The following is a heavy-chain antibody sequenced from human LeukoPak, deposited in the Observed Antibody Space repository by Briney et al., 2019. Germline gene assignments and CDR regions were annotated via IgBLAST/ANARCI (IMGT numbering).Heavy chain of an antibody. CDR2: INHSGST. V-gene: IGHV4-34*01. J-gene: IGHJ3*02. D-gene: IGHD3-22*01. Sequence: GSLRLSCAASGFTFSSYAMSWIRQPPGKGLEWIGEINHSGSTNYNPSLKSRVTISVDTSKNQFSLKLSSVTAADTAVYYCARDFYDSSGYYRKAFDIWGQGTMVTVSS. CDR1: GFTFSSYA. CDR3: ARDFYDSSGYYRKAFDI.